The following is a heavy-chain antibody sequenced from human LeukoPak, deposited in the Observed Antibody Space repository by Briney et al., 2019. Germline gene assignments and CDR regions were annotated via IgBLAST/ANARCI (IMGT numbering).Heavy chain of an antibody. CDR1: GGSISSNY. J-gene: IGHJ4*02. Sequence: SETLSLTCTVSGGSISSNYWSWIRQPPGKGLEWIGYISYSGSTNYNPSLKSRVTMSVDTSKNQFSLKLSSVTAADTAVYYCARRRSYVDAFDYWGQGTLVTVSS. D-gene: IGHD3-16*01. CDR2: ISYSGST. CDR3: ARRRSYVDAFDY. V-gene: IGHV4-59*01.